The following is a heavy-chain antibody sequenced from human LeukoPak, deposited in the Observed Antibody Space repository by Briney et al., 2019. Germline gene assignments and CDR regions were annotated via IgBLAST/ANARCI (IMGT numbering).Heavy chain of an antibody. CDR1: GYTLTELS. CDR2: IIPIFGTA. J-gene: IGHJ4*02. Sequence: SVNVSCKVSGYTLTELSMHWVRQAPGQGLEWMGGIIPIFGTANYAQKFQGRVTITADESTSTAYMELSSLRSEDTAVYYCARVYSGSYPYWGQGTLVTVSS. D-gene: IGHD1-26*01. V-gene: IGHV1-69*13. CDR3: ARVYSGSYPY.